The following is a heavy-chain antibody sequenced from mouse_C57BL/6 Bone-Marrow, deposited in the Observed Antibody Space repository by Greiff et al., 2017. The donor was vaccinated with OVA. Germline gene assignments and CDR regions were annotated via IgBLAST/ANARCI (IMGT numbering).Heavy chain of an antibody. J-gene: IGHJ4*01. V-gene: IGHV10-1*01. CDR1: GFSFNTYA. Sequence: EVQGVESGGGLVQPKGSLKLSCAASGFSFNTYAMNWVRQAPGKGLEWVARIRSKSNNYATYYADSVKDRFTISRDDSESMLYLQMNNLKTEDTAMYYCVRQYYGSVYAMDYWGQGTSVTVSS. D-gene: IGHD1-1*01. CDR2: IRSKSNNYAT. CDR3: VRQYYGSVYAMDY.